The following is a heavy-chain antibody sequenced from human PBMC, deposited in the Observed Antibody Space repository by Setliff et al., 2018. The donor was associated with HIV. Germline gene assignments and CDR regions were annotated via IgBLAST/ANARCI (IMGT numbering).Heavy chain of an antibody. Sequence: SETLSLTCTVSGGSISSYYWSWIRQPPGKGLEWIGNIHSSGSTNYNPSLKSRVTISVDTSKNQFSLQLTSVTRADTATYYCVRGGGEHYDFLSGHYTPWGDFWGQGTLVTVSS. D-gene: IGHD3-3*01. CDR1: GGSISSYY. V-gene: IGHV4-4*09. J-gene: IGHJ4*02. CDR3: VRGGGEHYDFLSGHYTPWGDF. CDR2: IHSSGST.